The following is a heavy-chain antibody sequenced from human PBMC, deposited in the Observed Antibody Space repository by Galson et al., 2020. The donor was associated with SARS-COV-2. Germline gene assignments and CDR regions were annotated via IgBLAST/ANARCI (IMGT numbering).Heavy chain of an antibody. V-gene: IGHV4-39*01. Sequence: ASETLSLTCTVSGDSISSSSYYWGWIRQPPGKGLKWMGSIYYKGSAYYNPSLKSRVTISVDTSRNQFSLKLSSVTAADTAMYYCARQSRVDVVTRVPGAFDMWGQGTMVTVSS. CDR2: IYYKGSA. D-gene: IGHD5-12*01. CDR1: GDSISSSSYY. CDR3: ARQSRVDVVTRVPGAFDM. J-gene: IGHJ3*02.